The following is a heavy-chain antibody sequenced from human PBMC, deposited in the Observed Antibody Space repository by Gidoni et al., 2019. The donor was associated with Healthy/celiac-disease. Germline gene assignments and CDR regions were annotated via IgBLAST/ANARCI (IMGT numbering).Heavy chain of an antibody. V-gene: IGHV4-59*01. CDR3: ARSERWLQRYDY. CDR2: IYYSGST. CDR1: GGSISSYY. J-gene: IGHJ4*02. Sequence: QVQLQESGPGLVKPSETLSLTCTVSGGSISSYYWSWIRQPPGKGLEWIGYIYYSGSTNYNPSLKSRVTISVDTSKNQFSLKLSSVTAADTAEYYCARSERWLQRYDYWGQGTLVTVSS. D-gene: IGHD5-12*01.